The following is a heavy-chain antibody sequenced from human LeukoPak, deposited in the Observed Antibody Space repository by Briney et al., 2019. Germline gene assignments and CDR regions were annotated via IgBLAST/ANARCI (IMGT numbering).Heavy chain of an antibody. D-gene: IGHD6-13*01. CDR3: ARERQQLPGFDY. V-gene: IGHV1-69*13. J-gene: IGHJ4*02. CDR1: GGIFSSYA. Sequence: GASVTVSCTASGGIFSSYAISWVRQAPGQGLEWMGGIIPIFGTANYAQKFQGRVTITADESTTTAYMELSSLRSEDTAVYYCARERQQLPGFDYWGQGTLVTVSS. CDR2: IIPIFGTA.